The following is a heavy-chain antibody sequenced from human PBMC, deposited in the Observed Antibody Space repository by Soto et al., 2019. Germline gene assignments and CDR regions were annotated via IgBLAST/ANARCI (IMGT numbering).Heavy chain of an antibody. CDR1: GGTFSSYT. J-gene: IGHJ4*02. CDR3: ARDSRGSSVAIFDY. CDR2: IIPILGIA. Sequence: SVKVSCKASGGTFSSYTISWVRQAPGRGLEWMGRIIPILGIANYAQKFQGRVTITADKSTSTAYMELSSLRSEDTAVYYCARDSRGSSVAIFDYWGQGTLVTVSS. V-gene: IGHV1-69*04. D-gene: IGHD6-6*01.